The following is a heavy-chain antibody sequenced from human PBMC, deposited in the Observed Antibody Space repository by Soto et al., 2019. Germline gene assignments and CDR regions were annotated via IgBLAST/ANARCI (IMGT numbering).Heavy chain of an antibody. D-gene: IGHD2-2*01. CDR1: GGSFSGYY. Sequence: SETLSLTCAVYGGSFSGYYWSWIRQPPGKGLEWIGEINHSGSTNYNPSLKSRVTISVDTSKNQFSLKLSSVTAADTAVYYCARAGGPGISGVVVPAAMNTLPPYYYGMDVWGQGTTVTVSS. V-gene: IGHV4-34*01. CDR2: INHSGST. CDR3: ARAGGPGISGVVVPAAMNTLPPYYYGMDV. J-gene: IGHJ6*02.